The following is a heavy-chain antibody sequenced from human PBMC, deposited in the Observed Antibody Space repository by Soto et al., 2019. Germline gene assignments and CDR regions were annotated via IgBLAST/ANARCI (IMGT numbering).Heavy chain of an antibody. Sequence: QVQLQESGPGLVKPSETLSLSCTVSGGSISSYYWSWFRQSPGKRMGWIGYVHHIWGPGYNPSLRGRVATSLDTSKSQFSLKVTSVTATDAAVYYCARQGFGPLHGLVDVWGQGTTVTVSS. CDR1: GGSISSYY. D-gene: IGHD3-10*01. J-gene: IGHJ6*02. CDR2: VHHIWGP. V-gene: IGHV4-59*08. CDR3: ARQGFGPLHGLVDV.